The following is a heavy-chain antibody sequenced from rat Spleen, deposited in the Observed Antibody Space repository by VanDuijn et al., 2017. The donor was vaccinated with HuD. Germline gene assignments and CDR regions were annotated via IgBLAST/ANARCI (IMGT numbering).Heavy chain of an antibody. V-gene: IGHV5-46*01. J-gene: IGHJ2*01. CDR2: ISTRGGST. CDR1: GFTFSSSP. D-gene: IGHD1-11*01. CDR3: ARHRNYGGIPFDF. Sequence: EVQLVESGGGLVQPGRSLKLSCAASGFTFSSSPMAWVRQAPTKGLEWVATISTRGGSTYYRDSVKGRFTISRDNAKSTLYLEMDSLRSEDTATYYCARHRNYGGIPFDFWGQGVMVTVSS.